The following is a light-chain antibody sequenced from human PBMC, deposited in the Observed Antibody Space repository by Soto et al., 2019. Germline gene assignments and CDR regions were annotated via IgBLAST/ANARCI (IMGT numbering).Light chain of an antibody. CDR1: QDIKNY. V-gene: IGKV1-33*01. CDR2: ETA. J-gene: IGKJ4*01. Sequence: DIQMTQSPSSLSASVGDRVTITCQASQDIKNYLNWYQQKPGKAPKLLIYETANLETGVPSRDSGNGSGRSFTVSISRLQHADNATYYCQQCDAFITFGGGTRIEIK. CDR3: QQCDAFIT.